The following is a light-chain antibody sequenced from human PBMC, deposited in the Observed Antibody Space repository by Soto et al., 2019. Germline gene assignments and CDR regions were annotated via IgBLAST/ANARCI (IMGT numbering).Light chain of an antibody. CDR1: QSVRSN. CDR3: QQYNNWPTLT. J-gene: IGKJ4*01. CDR2: DTS. Sequence: EIVMTQSPATLSVSPGERATLSCRASQSVRSNLAWYQQKPGQAPRLLMYDTSTRASGIPARFSGNGSGTEFTLTISSLQSEDFAVYYCQQYNNWPTLTFGGGTKVEIK. V-gene: IGKV3-15*01.